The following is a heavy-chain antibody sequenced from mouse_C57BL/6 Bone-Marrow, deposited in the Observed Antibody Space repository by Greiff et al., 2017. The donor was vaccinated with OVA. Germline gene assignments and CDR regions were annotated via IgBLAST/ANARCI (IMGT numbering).Heavy chain of an antibody. CDR2: INPYNGGT. CDR3: ARRDGNYGDY. Sequence: VQLQQSGPVLVKPGASVKMSCKASGYTFTDYYMNWVKQSHGKSLEWIGVINPYNGGTSYNQKFKGKATLTVDKSSSTAYMELNSLTSEDSAVYYCARRDGNYGDYWGQGTTLTVSS. D-gene: IGHD2-1*01. CDR1: GYTFTDYY. V-gene: IGHV1-19*01. J-gene: IGHJ2*01.